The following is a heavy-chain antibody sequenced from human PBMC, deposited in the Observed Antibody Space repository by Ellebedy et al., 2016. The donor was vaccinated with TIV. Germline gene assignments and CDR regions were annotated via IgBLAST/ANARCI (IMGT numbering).Heavy chain of an antibody. CDR1: GFTFSNYA. Sequence: GESLKISCAASGFTFSNYAMSWVRQAPGKGLEWVSAITGIGTSTYYADSVKGRFTISRDNSKNTLSLQMNSLRADDTAIYYCAKPMGPGGRFDASDIWGQGTLVTVSS. D-gene: IGHD3-16*01. J-gene: IGHJ3*02. CDR3: AKPMGPGGRFDASDI. CDR2: ITGIGTST. V-gene: IGHV3-23*01.